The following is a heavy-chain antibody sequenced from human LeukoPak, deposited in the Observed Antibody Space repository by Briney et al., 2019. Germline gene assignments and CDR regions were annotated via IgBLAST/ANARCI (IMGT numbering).Heavy chain of an antibody. J-gene: IGHJ3*02. V-gene: IGHV4-39*07. D-gene: IGHD3-22*01. Sequence: SETLSLTCTVSGGSISTSNYYWGWIRQPPGKGLEWIGSIYYTGSTYYNPSLKSRVTISLDTSRNQFSLKLSSVTAADTAVYYCARDRYYYDSSGSGAFDIWGQGTMVTVSS. CDR1: GGSISTSNYY. CDR3: ARDRYYYDSSGSGAFDI. CDR2: IYYTGST.